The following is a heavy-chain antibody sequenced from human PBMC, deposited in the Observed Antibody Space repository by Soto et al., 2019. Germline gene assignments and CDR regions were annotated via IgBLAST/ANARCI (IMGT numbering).Heavy chain of an antibody. CDR3: ARVQSYYYAGSGYYAFDY. Sequence: ASVEVSCKASGYTFTDYYMHWVRQAPGQGLEWMGWINPNSGGTNYAQKFQGRVTMTRDTSISTAYMELSRLRSDDTAVYYCARVQSYYYAGSGYYAFDYWGQGTLVTVSS. CDR2: INPNSGGT. V-gene: IGHV1-2*02. J-gene: IGHJ4*02. D-gene: IGHD3-22*01. CDR1: GYTFTDYY.